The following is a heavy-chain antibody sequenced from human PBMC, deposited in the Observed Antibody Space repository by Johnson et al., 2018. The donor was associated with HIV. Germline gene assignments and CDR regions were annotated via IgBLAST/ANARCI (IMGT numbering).Heavy chain of an antibody. CDR2: TRYDGSDE. D-gene: IGHD2-2*02. Sequence: QMQLVESGGGVVQPGGSLRLSCATSGFTFSYYGLHWVRQAPGVGLEWVAFTRYDGSDEFYADSVKGRFTISSDTSKNTLYLQMNNLRVEDTALYYCARDRVPAAIGLAYRGAFDIWGQGTMVTVSS. CDR3: ARDRVPAAIGLAYRGAFDI. J-gene: IGHJ3*02. V-gene: IGHV3-30*02. CDR1: GFTFSYYG.